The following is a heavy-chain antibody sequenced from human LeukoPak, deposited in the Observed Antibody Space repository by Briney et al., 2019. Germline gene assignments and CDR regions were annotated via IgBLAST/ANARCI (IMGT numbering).Heavy chain of an antibody. D-gene: IGHD2-2*01. Sequence: PSETLSLTCSVSGGSISSGDYYWSWIRQPPGKGLEWIGYIYYSGSTLYNPSLKSRVTMSVDTSKNQFSLKLSSVTAADTAVYYCARQGSGCSTSCYWGWGYHDYWGQGTLVTVSS. J-gene: IGHJ4*02. CDR2: IYYSGST. V-gene: IGHV4-30-4*08. CDR3: ARQGSGCSTSCYWGWGYHDY. CDR1: GGSISSGDYY.